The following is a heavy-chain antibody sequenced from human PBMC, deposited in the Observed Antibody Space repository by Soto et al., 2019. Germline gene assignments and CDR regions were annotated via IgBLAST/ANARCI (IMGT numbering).Heavy chain of an antibody. CDR3: ARVLYYYGSGSYYRCGWFDP. Sequence: QVQLVQSGAEVKKPGSSVKVSCKASGGTFSSYAISWVRQAPGQGLEWMGGIIPIFGTANYAQKFQGRVTITADKSTSTAYMELSSVRSEDTAVYYCARVLYYYGSGSYYRCGWFDPWGQGTLVTVSS. J-gene: IGHJ5*02. CDR2: IIPIFGTA. D-gene: IGHD3-10*01. CDR1: GGTFSSYA. V-gene: IGHV1-69*06.